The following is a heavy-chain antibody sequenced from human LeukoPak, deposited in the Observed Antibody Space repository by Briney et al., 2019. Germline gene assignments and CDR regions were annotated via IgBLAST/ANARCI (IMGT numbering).Heavy chain of an antibody. CDR3: AKGNERRAFDI. Sequence: GGSLRLSCAASGFTFDDYAIHWVRQAPGRGLDWVSLISGDGDSTYYADSVKGRFTISRDNSKNSLYLQMNSLRTEDTALYYCAKGNERRAFDIWGQGTMVTVSS. J-gene: IGHJ3*02. V-gene: IGHV3-43*02. CDR2: ISGDGDST. CDR1: GFTFDDYA. D-gene: IGHD5-24*01.